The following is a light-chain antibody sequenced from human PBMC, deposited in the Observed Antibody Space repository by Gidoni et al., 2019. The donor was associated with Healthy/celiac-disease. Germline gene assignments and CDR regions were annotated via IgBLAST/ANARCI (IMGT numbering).Light chain of an antibody. Sequence: DIQMTQSPSTQSASVGDTVTITCRASQSISSWLAWYQQKPGKAPKLLIYKASSLESGVPSRFSGSGSGTEFTLTISSLQPDDFATYYCQQYNSYPWTFGQGTKVEIK. CDR1: QSISSW. V-gene: IGKV1-5*03. CDR3: QQYNSYPWT. CDR2: KAS. J-gene: IGKJ1*01.